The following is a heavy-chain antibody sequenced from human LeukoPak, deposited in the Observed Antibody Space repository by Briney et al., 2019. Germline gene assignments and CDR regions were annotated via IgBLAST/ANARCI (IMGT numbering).Heavy chain of an antibody. CDR3: AREAAADVFDI. V-gene: IGHV3-48*03. CDR2: ISSSGSTI. J-gene: IGHJ3*02. CDR1: RFTFSSYE. Sequence: SGGSLRLSCAASRFTFSSYEMNWVRQTPGKGLEWVSYISSSGSTISYADSVKGRFTISRDNAKNSLYLQMNSLRADDTAVYYCAREAAADVFDIWGQGTMVTVSP. D-gene: IGHD6-13*01.